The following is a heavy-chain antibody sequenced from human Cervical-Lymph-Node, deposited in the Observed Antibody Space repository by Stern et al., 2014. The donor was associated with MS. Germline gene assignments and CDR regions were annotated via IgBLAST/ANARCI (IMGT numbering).Heavy chain of an antibody. CDR1: GYTFSSYA. J-gene: IGHJ4*02. CDR2: IIAVNGNT. Sequence: QVQLVQSGAEVKKPGASVKVSCKASGYTFSSYAMHWVRQAPGQRLEWMGWIIAVNGNTKYSQTFQGRVTINRDTSASTAYMELSSLRSEDTAVYYCARSYDFPIFDSWGQGTLVTVSS. CDR3: ARSYDFPIFDS. V-gene: IGHV1-3*01. D-gene: IGHD3-3*01.